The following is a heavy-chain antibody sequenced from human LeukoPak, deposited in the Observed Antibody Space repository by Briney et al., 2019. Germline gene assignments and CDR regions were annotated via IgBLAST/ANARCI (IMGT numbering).Heavy chain of an antibody. V-gene: IGHV3-7*01. CDR3: ARDHYDFWSGYYMDNYFDY. Sequence: GGSPRLSCAASGFTFSSYWMSWVRQAPGKGLEWVANIKQDGSEKYYVDSVKGRFTISRDNAKNSLYLQMNSLRAEDTAVYYCARDHYDFWSGYYMDNYFDYWGQGTLVTVSS. CDR1: GFTFSSYW. D-gene: IGHD3-3*01. CDR2: IKQDGSEK. J-gene: IGHJ4*02.